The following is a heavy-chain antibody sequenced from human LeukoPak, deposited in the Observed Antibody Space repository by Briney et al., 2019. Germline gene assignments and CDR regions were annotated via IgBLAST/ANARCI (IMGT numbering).Heavy chain of an antibody. V-gene: IGHV1-18*01. CDR1: GYDFINYA. J-gene: IGHJ4*02. CDR3: ARTWDYSPRGRFVD. D-gene: IGHD4-11*01. Sequence: GASVKVSCKGSGYDFINYAITWVRQAPGQGLEWMGWISPFNGQTNYAQNLQGRVTMTIDRTTSTASMELRGLRSYDTGVYYCARTWDYSPRGRFVDWGQGTRVTVSS. CDR2: ISPFNGQT.